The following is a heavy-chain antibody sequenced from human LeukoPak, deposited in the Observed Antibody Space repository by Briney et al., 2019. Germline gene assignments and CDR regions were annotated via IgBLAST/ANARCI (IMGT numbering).Heavy chain of an antibody. J-gene: IGHJ6*02. CDR3: ARISVSYYYGMDV. Sequence: GGFLRLSCAVSGFTLSSYEMNWVRQAPGKRLEWVSYISSSGSTRYYADSVKGRFTISRDSAKNSLYLQMNSLRVEDTAVYHCARISVSYYYGMDVWGQGTTVTVSS. CDR1: GFTLSSYE. V-gene: IGHV3-48*03. CDR2: ISSSGSTR.